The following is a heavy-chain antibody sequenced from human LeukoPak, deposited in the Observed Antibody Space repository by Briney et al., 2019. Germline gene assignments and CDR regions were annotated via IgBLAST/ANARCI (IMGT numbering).Heavy chain of an antibody. Sequence: GASVKVSCKASGYTFANYDINWVRQATGQGLEWMGIINPSGGSTSYAQKFQGRVTMTRDTSTSTVYMELSSLRSEDTAVYYCAREGWLRFSAPNFDYWGQGTLVTVSS. V-gene: IGHV1-46*01. CDR3: AREGWLRFSAPNFDY. CDR1: GYTFANYD. CDR2: INPSGGST. D-gene: IGHD5-12*01. J-gene: IGHJ4*02.